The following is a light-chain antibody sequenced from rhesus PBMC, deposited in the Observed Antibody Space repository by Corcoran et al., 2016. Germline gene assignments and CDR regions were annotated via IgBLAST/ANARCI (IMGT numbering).Light chain of an antibody. CDR1: QGINKE. V-gene: IGKV1-94*01. CDR3: LLDYTTPWT. Sequence: DIQMTQSPSSLSASVGDRVTVTCRASQGINKELSWYQQKTGKAPTFLIYAASSLQTGVSSRFSGIGAGPDYTLTTSSLHPEDVATYSCLLDYTTPWTFGQGPKVEIK. CDR2: AAS. J-gene: IGKJ1*01.